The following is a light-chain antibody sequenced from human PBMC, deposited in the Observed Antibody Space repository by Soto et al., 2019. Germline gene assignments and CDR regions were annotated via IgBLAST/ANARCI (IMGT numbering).Light chain of an antibody. J-gene: IGLJ1*01. CDR3: SSYSISTAYL. Sequence: LTQPASVSGSPGQSITISCTGTSSDVGGYDYVSWYQLHPGKAPKLMVFEVSNRPSGVSYRFSGSKSGNTASLTISGLQAEYEADYFCSSYSISTAYLFGTGTKVNVL. CDR2: EVS. CDR1: SSDVGGYDY. V-gene: IGLV2-14*01.